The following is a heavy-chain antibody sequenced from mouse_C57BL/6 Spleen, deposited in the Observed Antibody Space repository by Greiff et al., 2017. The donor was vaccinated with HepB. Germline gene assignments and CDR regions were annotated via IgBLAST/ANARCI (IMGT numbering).Heavy chain of an antibody. CDR2: INPNNGGT. CDR3: ARLGYDDGPWFDY. CDR1: GYTFTDYN. J-gene: IGHJ2*01. V-gene: IGHV1-22*01. Sequence: EVQLQQSGPELVKPGASVKMSCKASGYTFTDYNMHWVKQSHGKSLEWIGYINPNNGGTSYNQKFKGKATLTVNKSSSTAYMELRSLTSEDSAVYYCARLGYDDGPWFDYWGQGTTLTVSS. D-gene: IGHD2-4*01.